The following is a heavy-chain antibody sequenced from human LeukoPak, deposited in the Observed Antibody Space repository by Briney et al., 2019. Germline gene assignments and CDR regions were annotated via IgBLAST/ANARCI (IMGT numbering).Heavy chain of an antibody. D-gene: IGHD3-9*01. J-gene: IGHJ6*03. Sequence: PGGSLRLSCAASGFTFTTYAMSWVRQAPGKGLEWVSVIYSGGSTYYADSVKGRFTISRDNSKNTLYLQMNSLRAEATAVYYCARGEKLRYSDILTGTYYYYYMDVWGKGTTVTISS. CDR1: GFTFTTYA. CDR2: IYSGGST. CDR3: ARGEKLRYSDILTGTYYYYYMDV. V-gene: IGHV3-53*01.